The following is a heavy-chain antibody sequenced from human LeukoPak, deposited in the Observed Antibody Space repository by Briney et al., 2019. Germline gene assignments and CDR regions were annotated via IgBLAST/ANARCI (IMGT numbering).Heavy chain of an antibody. D-gene: IGHD1-26*01. CDR3: ARDCIGCLGFDY. Sequence: ASVKVSCKASGYTFISYGIGWVRQAPGQGLEWMGWVSAYADDTNYVQKFPGRITMTTDTSTSTAYMELRSLRSDDTAVYYCARDCIGCLGFDYWGQGTLVTVSS. J-gene: IGHJ4*02. V-gene: IGHV1-18*01. CDR1: GYTFISYG. CDR2: VSAYADDT.